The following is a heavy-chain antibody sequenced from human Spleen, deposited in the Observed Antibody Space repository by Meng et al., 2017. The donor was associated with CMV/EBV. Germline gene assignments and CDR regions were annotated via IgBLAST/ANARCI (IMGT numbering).Heavy chain of an antibody. CDR3: ARETRGGSGTHHPFDL. CDR1: GVNISCYW. CDR2: INSEGGST. J-gene: IGHJ4*02. Sequence: GVNISCYWMHWVRQAPGKGLMWVSRINSEGGSTNYADSVKGRFTISRDSAKNTLYLQMNSLRAEDTAVYYCARETRGGSGTHHPFDLWGQGTLVTVSS. D-gene: IGHD3-10*01. V-gene: IGHV3-74*01.